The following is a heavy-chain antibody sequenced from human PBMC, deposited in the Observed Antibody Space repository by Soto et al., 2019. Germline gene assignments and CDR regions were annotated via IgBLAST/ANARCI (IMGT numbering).Heavy chain of an antibody. J-gene: IGHJ3*01. CDR2: INDDGTSA. Sequence: GGSLRLSCVASGFTFSSYWMHWVRQAPGEGLVWVSRINDDGTSAVYGDSVTGRFTISRDNAKSTLYLQMDSLRAEDTAVYYCVKRGPLGSVDAFDFWGQGTMVTVSS. D-gene: IGHD2-2*03. CDR1: GFTFSSYW. CDR3: VKRGPLGSVDAFDF. V-gene: IGHV3-74*01.